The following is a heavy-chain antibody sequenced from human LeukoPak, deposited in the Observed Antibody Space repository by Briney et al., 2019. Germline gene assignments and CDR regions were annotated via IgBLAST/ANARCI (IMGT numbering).Heavy chain of an antibody. CDR2: INHSGST. J-gene: IGHJ6*03. CDR1: GGSFSGYY. D-gene: IGHD2-2*02. Sequence: SETLSLTCAVYGGSFSGYYWSWIRQPPGKGLEWIGEINHSGSTNYNPSLKSRVTISVDTSKNQFSLKLSSVTAADTAVYYCARGVSAAVLDYYYYYMDVWGKGTTVTVSS. V-gene: IGHV4-34*01. CDR3: ARGVSAAVLDYYYYYMDV.